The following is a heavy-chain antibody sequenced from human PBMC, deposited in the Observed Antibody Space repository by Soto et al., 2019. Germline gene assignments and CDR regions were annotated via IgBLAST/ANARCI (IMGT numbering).Heavy chain of an antibody. J-gene: IGHJ4*02. V-gene: IGHV3-30*03. CDR1: GFTVSTYG. CDR3: TGEVASGY. Sequence: YLRLSCAVSGFTVSTYGMHWVRQAPGKGLEWVAVISRDGGTKYYADSVKGRFTISRDNSRNTLFLEMNSLRGDDMAVYYCTGEVASGYWGQGT. CDR2: ISRDGGTK. D-gene: IGHD2-8*02.